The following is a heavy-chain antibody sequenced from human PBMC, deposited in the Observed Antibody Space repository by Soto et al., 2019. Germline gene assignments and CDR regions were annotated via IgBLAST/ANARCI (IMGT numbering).Heavy chain of an antibody. V-gene: IGHV1-18*01. CDR1: GYTFTSYG. D-gene: IGHD3-22*01. CDR2: ISAYNGNT. Sequence: ASVKVSCKASGYTFTSYGISWVRQAPGQGLEWMGWISAYNGNTNYAQKLQGRVTMTTGTSTSTAYMELRSLRSDDTAVYYCARPYYYDSSGSPRSVYFDYWGQGTLVTVSS. J-gene: IGHJ4*02. CDR3: ARPYYYDSSGSPRSVYFDY.